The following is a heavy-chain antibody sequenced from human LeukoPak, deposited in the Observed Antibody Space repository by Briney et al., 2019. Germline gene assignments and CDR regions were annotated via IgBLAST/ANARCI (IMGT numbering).Heavy chain of an antibody. Sequence: SETLSLTCTVSGGSISSSSYYWGWLRQPPGKGLEWVGSIYYSGSTYYNPSLKSRVTISVDTSKNQFSLKLSSVTAADTAVYYCARHGSSGYSPYYFDYWGQGTLVTVSS. D-gene: IGHD3-22*01. CDR1: GGSISSSSYY. V-gene: IGHV4-39*01. J-gene: IGHJ4*02. CDR3: ARHGSSGYSPYYFDY. CDR2: IYYSGST.